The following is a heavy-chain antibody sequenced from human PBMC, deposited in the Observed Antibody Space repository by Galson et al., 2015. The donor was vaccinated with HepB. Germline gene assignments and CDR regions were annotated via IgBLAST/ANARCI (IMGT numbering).Heavy chain of an antibody. V-gene: IGHV4-39*01. J-gene: IGHJ4*02. CDR1: GGSISSSSYY. CDR2: IYYSGST. CDR3: ARHALTPITIFGVVIPYFDY. Sequence: ETLSLTCTVSGGSISSSSYYWGWIRQPPGKGLEWIGSIYYSGSTYYNPSLKSRVTISVDTSKNQFSLKLSSVTAADTAVYYCARHALTPITIFGVVIPYFDYWGQGTLVTVSS. D-gene: IGHD3-3*01.